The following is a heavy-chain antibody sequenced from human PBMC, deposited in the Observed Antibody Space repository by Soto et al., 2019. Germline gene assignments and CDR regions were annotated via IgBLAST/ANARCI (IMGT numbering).Heavy chain of an antibody. CDR1: GGSFSGYY. V-gene: IGHV4-34*01. Sequence: SETLSRTCAVYGGSFSGYYCSWIRQPPGKGLESIGEINHSGSTNYNPSLKSRVTISVDTSKNQFSLKLSSVTAADTAVYYCARGLFLTISATGGGYYFDYWGQGTLVTVSS. CDR2: INHSGST. J-gene: IGHJ4*02. CDR3: ARGLFLTISATGGGYYFDY. D-gene: IGHD3-3*01.